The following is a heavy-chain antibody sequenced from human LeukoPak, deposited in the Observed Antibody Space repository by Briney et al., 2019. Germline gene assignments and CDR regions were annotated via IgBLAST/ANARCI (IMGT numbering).Heavy chain of an antibody. CDR3: ARDLSASGDHNWFDP. V-gene: IGHV4-30-2*01. D-gene: IGHD3-10*01. J-gene: IGHJ5*02. CDR1: GGSISSGGYS. CDR2: IYHGGST. Sequence: SETLSLTCAVSGGSISSGGYSWSWIRQPPGKGLEWIGYIYHGGSTSYSPSLKSRVTMSVDRSKNQFSLQLSSVTAADTAVYYCARDLSASGDHNWFDPWGQGTLVTVSS.